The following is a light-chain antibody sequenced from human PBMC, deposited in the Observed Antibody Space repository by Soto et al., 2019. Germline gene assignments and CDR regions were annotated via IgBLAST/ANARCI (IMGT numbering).Light chain of an antibody. J-gene: IGKJ1*01. V-gene: IGKV1-5*03. Sequence: DIQMTQSPSTLSASEGDRVTITCRASQSIDNWLAWYQQKPGKAPKLLIYKASTLESGVPSRFSGSRSGTEFTLTISRLQPDDFETYFCQQYSSYSSGTFGQGTKVEIK. CDR3: QQYSSYSSGT. CDR2: KAS. CDR1: QSIDNW.